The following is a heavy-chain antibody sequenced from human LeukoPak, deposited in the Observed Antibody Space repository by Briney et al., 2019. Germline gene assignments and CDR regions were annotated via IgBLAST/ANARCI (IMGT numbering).Heavy chain of an antibody. Sequence: GGSLRLSCTASGSTVSSNYMSWVRQAPGKGLVWVSVIYSGGSTYYADSVKGRFTISRDNSKNTLYLQMNSLRAEDTAVYYCARYNWNDSGIYYYMDVWGKGTTVTVSS. CDR1: GSTVSSNY. CDR2: IYSGGST. D-gene: IGHD1-1*01. J-gene: IGHJ6*03. V-gene: IGHV3-53*01. CDR3: ARYNWNDSGIYYYMDV.